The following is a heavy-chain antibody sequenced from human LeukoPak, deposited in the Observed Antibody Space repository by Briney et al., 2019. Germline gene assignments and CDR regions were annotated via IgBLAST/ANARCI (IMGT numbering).Heavy chain of an antibody. CDR1: GFTFSSYA. J-gene: IGHJ4*02. D-gene: IGHD4-17*01. CDR3: AGGRPVTTDY. Sequence: GGSLRLSCAASGFTFSSYAMSWVRQAPGKGLEWVANIKQDGSEKYYVDSVKGRFTISRDNAKNSLYLQMNSLRAEDTAVYYCAGGRPVTTDYWGQGTLVTVSS. CDR2: IKQDGSEK. V-gene: IGHV3-7*01.